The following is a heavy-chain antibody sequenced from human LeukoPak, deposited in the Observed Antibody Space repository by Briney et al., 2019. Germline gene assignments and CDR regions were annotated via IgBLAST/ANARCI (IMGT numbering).Heavy chain of an antibody. D-gene: IGHD4-17*01. CDR3: AKAGRGYGDYVDYMDV. V-gene: IGHV3-23*01. CDR2: ISGSGGST. Sequence: GGTLRLSCAASGFMFSSYAMSWVRQAPGKGLEWVSAISGSGGSTNYADPVKGRFTISRDNSKNTLYLQMTSLRAEDTAVYYCAKAGRGYGDYVDYMDVWGKGTTVTVSS. J-gene: IGHJ6*03. CDR1: GFMFSSYA.